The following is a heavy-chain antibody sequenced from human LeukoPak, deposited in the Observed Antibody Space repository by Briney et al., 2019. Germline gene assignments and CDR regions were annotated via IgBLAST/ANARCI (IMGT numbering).Heavy chain of an antibody. Sequence: SETLSLTCTVSGGSITSSSYYWGWIRQPPGKGLEWIGSVYYSGNTYYNSSLKSRVTISVDTSKNQFSLKLSSVTAADTAVYYCASLRGYSGYDQNWFDPWGQGTLVTVSS. D-gene: IGHD5-12*01. CDR1: GGSITSSSYY. CDR3: ASLRGYSGYDQNWFDP. V-gene: IGHV4-39*07. CDR2: VYYSGNT. J-gene: IGHJ5*02.